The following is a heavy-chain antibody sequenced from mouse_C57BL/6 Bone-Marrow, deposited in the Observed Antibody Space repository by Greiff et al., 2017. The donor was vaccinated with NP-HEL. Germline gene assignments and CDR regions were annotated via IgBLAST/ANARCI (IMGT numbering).Heavy chain of an antibody. V-gene: IGHV3-6*01. CDR2: ISYDGSN. CDR1: GYSITSGYY. J-gene: IGHJ3*01. Sequence: EVQLQQSGPGLVKPSQSLSLTCSVTGYSITSGYYWNWIRQFPGNKLEWMGYISYDGSNNYNPSLKNRISITRDTSKNQFFLKLNSVTTEDTATYYCASPESFAYWGQGTLVTVSA. CDR3: ASPESFAY.